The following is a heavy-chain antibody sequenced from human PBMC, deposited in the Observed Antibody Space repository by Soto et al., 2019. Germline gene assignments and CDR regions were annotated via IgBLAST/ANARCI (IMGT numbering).Heavy chain of an antibody. CDR1: GYSFTDYH. D-gene: IGHD2-8*01. Sequence: ASVKVSCKASGYSFTDYHIHWVRQAPGQGLEWLGRINPKSGGTSTAQKFQGWVTMTTDTSISTASMELTRLTSDDTAIYYCARGDSTDCSNGVCSFFYNHDTDVWGQGTTVPSP. CDR3: ARGDSTDCSNGVCSFFYNHDTDV. CDR2: INPKSGGT. J-gene: IGHJ6*02. V-gene: IGHV1-2*04.